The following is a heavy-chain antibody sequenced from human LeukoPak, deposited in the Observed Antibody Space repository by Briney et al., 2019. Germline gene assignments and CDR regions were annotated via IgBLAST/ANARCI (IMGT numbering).Heavy chain of an antibody. J-gene: IGHJ3*02. D-gene: IGHD3-22*01. CDR2: ISSSGST. CDR3: ARGPYSYDSSGAFDI. CDR1: GDSISSGDYY. V-gene: IGHV4-61*02. Sequence: PSQTLSLTCTVSGDSISSGDYYWSWIRQPAGKGLEWIGRISSSGSTNYNPSLKSRITISVNTSKNQFSLKLSSVTAADTAVYFCARGPYSYDSSGAFDIWGQGTMVTVSS.